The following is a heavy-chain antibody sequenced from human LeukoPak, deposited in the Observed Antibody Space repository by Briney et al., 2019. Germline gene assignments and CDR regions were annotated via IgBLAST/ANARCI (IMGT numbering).Heavy chain of an antibody. CDR3: ARDYIVVVTAIHFDY. D-gene: IGHD2-21*02. CDR2: ISAYNGNT. Sequence: ASVKVSCKASGYTFTSYGISWVRQAPGQGFEWMGWISAYNGNTNYAQKLQGRVTMTTDTSTSTAYMELRSLRSDDTAVYYCARDYIVVVTAIHFDYWGQGTLVTVSS. CDR1: GYTFTSYG. V-gene: IGHV1-18*01. J-gene: IGHJ4*02.